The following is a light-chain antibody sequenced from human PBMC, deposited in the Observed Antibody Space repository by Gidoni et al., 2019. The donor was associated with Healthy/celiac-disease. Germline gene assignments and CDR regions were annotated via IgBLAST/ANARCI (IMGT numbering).Light chain of an antibody. Sequence: QSVLTQPPSVSGAPAQRVTISCTGSSSNIGAGYDVHWYQQLPGTAPKLLIYGNSKRPSGGPDRFSGSKSGTSASLAITGLQAEDEADYYCQSYDSSLSGWVFGGGTKLTVL. V-gene: IGLV1-40*01. CDR3: QSYDSSLSGWV. J-gene: IGLJ3*02. CDR2: GNS. CDR1: SSNIGAGYD.